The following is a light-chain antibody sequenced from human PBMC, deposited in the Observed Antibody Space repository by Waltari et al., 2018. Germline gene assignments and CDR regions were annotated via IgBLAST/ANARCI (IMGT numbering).Light chain of an antibody. J-gene: IGLJ2*01. CDR2: EVT. Sequence: HSALTQPASVSGSPGQSITISCTGTSSDIGVDNYVSWYQQYPGKAPKVIIYEVTKRPSGVSNRSSGSKSGNTASLTISGLQAEDEADYYCSSYSTISSPVQFGGGTTLTVL. CDR3: SSYSTISSPVQ. CDR1: SSDIGVDNY. V-gene: IGLV2-14*01.